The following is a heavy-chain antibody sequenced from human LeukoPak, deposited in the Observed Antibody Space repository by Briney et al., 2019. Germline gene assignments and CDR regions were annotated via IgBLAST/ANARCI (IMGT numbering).Heavy chain of an antibody. Sequence: ESGPALVKPTQTLTLTCTFSGFSLSTSGMCVSWIRQPPGKALEWLARIDWDDDKYYSTSLKTRLTISKDTSKNQVVLTMTNMDPVDTATYYCARILPGSYYYDSNGYLQGDAFDIWGQGTMVTVSS. V-gene: IGHV2-70*11. CDR1: GFSLSTSGMC. J-gene: IGHJ3*02. D-gene: IGHD3-22*01. CDR2: IDWDDDK. CDR3: ARILPGSYYYDSNGYLQGDAFDI.